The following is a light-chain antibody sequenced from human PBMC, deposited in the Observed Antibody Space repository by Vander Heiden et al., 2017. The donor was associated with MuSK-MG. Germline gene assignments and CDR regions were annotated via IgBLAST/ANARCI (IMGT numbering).Light chain of an antibody. CDR2: AAS. CDR3: QQRDSSPRT. J-gene: IGKJ1*01. CDR1: QTISYY. V-gene: IGKV1-39*01. Sequence: DIQMTQSPSSLSASVGDRVTITCRASQTISYYLNWYQQKPGKAPKLLIYAASKLQSGVPSRFSGSGSGTDFTLTISRLGPEDFATYYCQQRDSSPRTFGQGTKVEIK.